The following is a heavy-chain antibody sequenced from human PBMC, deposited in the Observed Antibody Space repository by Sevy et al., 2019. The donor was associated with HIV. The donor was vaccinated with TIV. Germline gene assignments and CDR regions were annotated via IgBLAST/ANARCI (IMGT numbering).Heavy chain of an antibody. Sequence: GGSLRLSCAASGLTFSDYSMHWVRQAPGKGLEWVALISYDGRNNKYNADSVKGRFTISRDNSKNTLYLQMNSLRVEDTAIYYCSKDRGEILHSAFDYWGQGTLVTVSS. V-gene: IGHV3-30*04. J-gene: IGHJ4*02. CDR2: ISYDGRNNK. D-gene: IGHD3-16*01. CDR3: SKDRGEILHSAFDY. CDR1: GLTFSDYS.